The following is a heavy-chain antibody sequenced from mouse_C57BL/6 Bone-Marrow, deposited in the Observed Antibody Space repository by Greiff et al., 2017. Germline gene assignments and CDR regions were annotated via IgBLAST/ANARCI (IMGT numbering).Heavy chain of an antibody. J-gene: IGHJ2*01. CDR1: GYTFTSSG. D-gene: IGHD1-1*01. CDR3: ARGTTVDYFDY. V-gene: IGHV1-81*01. Sequence: QVQLKQSGAELARPGASVKLSCKASGYTFTSSGISWVKQRTGQGLEWIGEIYPRSGNTYYNEKFKGKATLTADKSSSTAYMELRSLTSEDSAVYFCARGTTVDYFDYWGQGTTLTVSS. CDR2: IYPRSGNT.